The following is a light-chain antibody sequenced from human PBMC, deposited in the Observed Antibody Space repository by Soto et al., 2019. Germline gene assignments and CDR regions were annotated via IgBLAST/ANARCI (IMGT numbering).Light chain of an antibody. CDR1: QSLLHSNGYDS. V-gene: IGKV2-28*01. J-gene: IGKJ1*01. CDR3: MQALQSPPT. Sequence: ESVMTESPLSLPVTPGEPASISCSSSQSLLHSNGYDSLDWYLQKPGQSPQLLIYLGSNRASGVPARFSGSGSGTDFTLKISRVEADDVGVYYCMQALQSPPTFGQGTKVEIK. CDR2: LGS.